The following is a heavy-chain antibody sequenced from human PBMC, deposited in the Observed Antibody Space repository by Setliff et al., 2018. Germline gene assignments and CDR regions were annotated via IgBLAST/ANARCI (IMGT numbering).Heavy chain of an antibody. D-gene: IGHD6-6*01. CDR3: VREGVHSRSSTDYRYYMDV. CDR1: GGTFSSYG. V-gene: IGHV1-69*05. Sequence: EASVKVSCKASGGTFSSYGISWVRQAPGQGLEWMGGTIPMFGTTNYARKFQGRVTIITDESTSTAYMQLSSLGSEDTAMYYCVREGVHSRSSTDYRYYMDVWGKGTTVTVSS. J-gene: IGHJ6*03. CDR2: TIPMFGTT.